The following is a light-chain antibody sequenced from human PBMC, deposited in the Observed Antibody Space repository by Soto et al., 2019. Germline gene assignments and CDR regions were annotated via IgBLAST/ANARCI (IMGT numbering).Light chain of an antibody. Sequence: QSVLTQPASVSGSPGQSITISCSGTSSDIGGYNYVSWYQQHPGKAPKLMISEVSNRPSGVSSRFSGSKSGNTASLTISGLQAEDEADYYCSSYTSSNTLYVFGTGTKVTVL. CDR3: SSYTSSNTLYV. V-gene: IGLV2-14*01. J-gene: IGLJ1*01. CDR2: EVS. CDR1: SSDIGGYNY.